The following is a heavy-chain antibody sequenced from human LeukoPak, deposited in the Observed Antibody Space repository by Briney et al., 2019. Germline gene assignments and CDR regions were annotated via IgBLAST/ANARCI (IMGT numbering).Heavy chain of an antibody. CDR1: GGSFSGYY. V-gene: IGHV4-34*01. CDR2: INHSGST. Sequence: SETLSLTCAVYGGSFSGYYWSWIRQPPGKGLEWIGEINHSGSTNYNPSLKSRVTITVDTSKNQFSLKLSSVTTADTAAYYCAGGRRGGFYLATVAAVFFDYWGQGTWSPSPQ. D-gene: IGHD3-16*01. CDR3: AGGRRGGFYLATVAAVFFDY. J-gene: IGHJ4*02.